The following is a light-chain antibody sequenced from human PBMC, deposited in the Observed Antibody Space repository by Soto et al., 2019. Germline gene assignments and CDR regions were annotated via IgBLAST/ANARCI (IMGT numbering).Light chain of an antibody. V-gene: IGKV2-28*01. CDR1: QSLLHSNGYNY. CDR2: LGS. Sequence: DIVMTQSPLSLPVTPGEPASISCRSSQSLLHSNGYNYLDWYLQKPGQSPQLLIYLGSNRASGVPDRFSGSGSGTDFTLKISRVEAEDVGVYYCMQALQTPWTLXQGTKVDIK. J-gene: IGKJ1*01. CDR3: MQALQTPWT.